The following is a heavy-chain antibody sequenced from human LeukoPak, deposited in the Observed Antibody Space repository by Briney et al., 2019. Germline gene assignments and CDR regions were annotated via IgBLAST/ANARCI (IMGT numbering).Heavy chain of an antibody. CDR1: GFTFTTYW. V-gene: IGHV3-74*01. Sequence: SGGSLRLSCAASGFTFTTYWMHWVRQAPGKGLMWVSQINSDGSATSCADPVKGRCTISRDNAKNMLYLEMNSLRVEDTAVYFCTRDHGLDVWGQGTTVTVSS. J-gene: IGHJ6*02. CDR3: TRDHGLDV. CDR2: INSDGSAT.